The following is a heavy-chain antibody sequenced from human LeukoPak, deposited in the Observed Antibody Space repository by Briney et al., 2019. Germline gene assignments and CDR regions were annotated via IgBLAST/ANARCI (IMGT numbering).Heavy chain of an antibody. CDR2: INHSGST. V-gene: IGHV4-34*01. J-gene: IGHJ4*02. D-gene: IGHD5-18*01. CDR1: GGSFSGYY. CDR3: ARGATAMAGGY. Sequence: SETPSLTCAVYGGSFSGYYWSWIRQPPGKGLEWIGEINHSGSTNYNPSLKSRVTISVDTSKNQFSLKLSSVTAADTAVYYCARGATAMAGGYWGQGTLVTVSS.